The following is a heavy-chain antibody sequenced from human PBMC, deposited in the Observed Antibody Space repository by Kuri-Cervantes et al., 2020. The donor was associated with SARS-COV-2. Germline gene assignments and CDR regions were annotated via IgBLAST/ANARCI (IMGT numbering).Heavy chain of an antibody. D-gene: IGHD4-17*01. CDR3: ARGVGYGDYTFDY. J-gene: IGHJ4*02. V-gene: IGHV3-21*01. CDR1: GFTLRSYS. Sequence: GESLKISCAASGFTLRSYSMNWVRQAPGKGLEWVSSISSSSSYIYYADSVKGRLTISRDNAKNSLCLQMNSLRAEDTAVYYCARGVGYGDYTFDYWGQGTLVTVSS. CDR2: ISSSSSYI.